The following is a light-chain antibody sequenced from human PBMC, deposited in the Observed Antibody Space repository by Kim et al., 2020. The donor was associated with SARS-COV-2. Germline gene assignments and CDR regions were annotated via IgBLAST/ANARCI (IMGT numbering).Light chain of an antibody. CDR1: KLGHKY. Sequence: SYELTQPPSVSVSPGQTASITCAGDKLGHKYVSWYQQKPGQFPVLVICRDTRRPSGIPERFSGSNSGNTATLTISGTQAMDEADYYCQAWDSSTAWVFGGGTQLTVL. CDR2: RDT. J-gene: IGLJ3*02. V-gene: IGLV3-1*01. CDR3: QAWDSSTAWV.